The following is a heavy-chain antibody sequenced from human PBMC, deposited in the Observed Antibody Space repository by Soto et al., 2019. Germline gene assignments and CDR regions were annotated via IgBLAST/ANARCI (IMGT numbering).Heavy chain of an antibody. CDR1: GYTFTSYG. Sequence: QVQLVQSGAEVKKPGASVKVSCKASGYTFTSYGISWVRQAPGQGLEWMGWISAYNGNTNYAQKLQGRVTMTTDTSTSPAYMELRSLRSDDTAVYYCASGHLIEGTAMRRFDYWGQGTLVTVSS. CDR2: ISAYNGNT. J-gene: IGHJ4*02. D-gene: IGHD5-18*01. V-gene: IGHV1-18*01. CDR3: ASGHLIEGTAMRRFDY.